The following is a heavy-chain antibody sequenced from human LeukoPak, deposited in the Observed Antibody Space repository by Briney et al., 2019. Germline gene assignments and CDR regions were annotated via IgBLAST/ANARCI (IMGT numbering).Heavy chain of an antibody. V-gene: IGHV1-46*01. D-gene: IGHD3-16*02. CDR2: INPSGGST. CDR3: ARGHTETGYYDYVWGSYHSTGAFDI. J-gene: IGHJ3*02. Sequence: ASVKVSCKASGYTFTSYYMHWVRQAPGQGLEWMGIINPSGGSTSYAQKFQGRVTMTRDMSTSTVYMELSSLRSDDTAVYYCARGHTETGYYDYVWGSYHSTGAFDIWGQGTMVTVSS. CDR1: GYTFTSYY.